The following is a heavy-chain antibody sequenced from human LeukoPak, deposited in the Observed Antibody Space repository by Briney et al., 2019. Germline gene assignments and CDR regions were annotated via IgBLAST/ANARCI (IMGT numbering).Heavy chain of an antibody. Sequence: PSETLSLTCAVYGGSFSGYYWSWIRRPPGKGLEWIGEINHSGSTNYNPSLKSRVTISVDTSKNQFSLKLSSVTAADTAVYYCAGGHGDLSYWGQGTLVTVSS. D-gene: IGHD3-10*01. V-gene: IGHV4-34*01. CDR2: INHSGST. CDR1: GGSFSGYY. CDR3: AGGHGDLSY. J-gene: IGHJ4*02.